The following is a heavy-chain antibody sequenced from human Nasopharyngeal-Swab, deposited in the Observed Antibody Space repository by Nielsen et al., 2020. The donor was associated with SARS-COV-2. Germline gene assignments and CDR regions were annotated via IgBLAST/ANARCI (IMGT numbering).Heavy chain of an antibody. V-gene: IGHV1-69*13. D-gene: IGHD2-21*02. Sequence: SVKVSCKASGGTFSSYAISWVRQAPGQGLEWMGGIIPIFGTANYAQKFQGRVTITADESTSTAYMELSSLRSEDTAVYYCARDPCGGDCYSDKGFDYWGQGTLVTVSS. CDR2: IIPIFGTA. J-gene: IGHJ4*02. CDR3: ARDPCGGDCYSDKGFDY. CDR1: GGTFSSYA.